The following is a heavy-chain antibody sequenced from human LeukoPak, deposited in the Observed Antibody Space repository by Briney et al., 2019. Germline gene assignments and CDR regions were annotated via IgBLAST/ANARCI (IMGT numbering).Heavy chain of an antibody. J-gene: IGHJ6*03. CDR2: IYYSGST. CDR1: GGSISSSSYY. Sequence: SETLSLTCTVSGGSISSSSYYWGWIRQPPGKGLEWIGSIYYSGSTYYNPSLKSRVTISVDTSKNQFSLKLSSVTAADTAVYYCARHSSSLTMLYYHYYYMDVWGKGTTVTVSS. CDR3: ARHSSSLTMLYYHYYYMDV. D-gene: IGHD3-10*02. V-gene: IGHV4-39*01.